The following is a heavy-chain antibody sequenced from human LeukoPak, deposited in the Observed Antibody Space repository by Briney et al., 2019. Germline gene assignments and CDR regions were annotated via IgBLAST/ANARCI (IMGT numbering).Heavy chain of an antibody. CDR2: IIPILGIA. J-gene: IGHJ4*02. D-gene: IGHD6-19*01. Sequence: GASVKVSCKASGYTFTSYGISWVRQAPGQGLEWMGRIIPILGIANYAQKFQERVTITRDMSTSTAYMELSSLRSEDTAVYYCAADDGRYSSDWSFDFWGQGTLVTVSS. CDR3: AADDGRYSSDWSFDF. CDR1: GYTFTSYG. V-gene: IGHV1-69*04.